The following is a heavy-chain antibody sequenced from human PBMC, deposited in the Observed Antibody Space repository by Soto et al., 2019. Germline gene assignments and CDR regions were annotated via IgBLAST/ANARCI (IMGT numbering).Heavy chain of an antibody. Sequence: ASVKVSFKASGYTFTSYAMHWVRQAPGQRLEWMGWINAGNGNTKYSQKFQGRVTITRDTSASTAHMELSSLRSEDTAVYYCARVRYGDYDYWGQGTLVTVSS. CDR1: GYTFTSYA. CDR3: ARVRYGDYDY. CDR2: INAGNGNT. V-gene: IGHV1-3*01. J-gene: IGHJ4*02. D-gene: IGHD4-17*01.